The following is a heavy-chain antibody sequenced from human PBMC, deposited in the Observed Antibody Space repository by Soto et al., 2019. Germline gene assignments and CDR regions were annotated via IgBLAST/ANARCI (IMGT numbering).Heavy chain of an antibody. CDR3: GSSATIGY. D-gene: IGHD1-26*01. CDR1: GGSISSSSYY. J-gene: IGHJ4*02. V-gene: IGHV4-39*01. Sequence: PSETLSLTCTVSGGSISSSSYYWGWIRQPPGKGLEWIGSIYYSGSTYYNPSLRSRVTMSVDTSKNQFSLKLSSVTAADTAVYYCGSSATIGYWGQGTLVTVSS. CDR2: IYYSGST.